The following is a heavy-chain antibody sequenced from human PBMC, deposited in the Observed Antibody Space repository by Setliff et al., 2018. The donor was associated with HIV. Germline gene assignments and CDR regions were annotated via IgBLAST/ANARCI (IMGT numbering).Heavy chain of an antibody. Sequence: SETLSLTCTVSGGSISSGGFYWTWIRQHPGKGLEWIGYIYYSGSTYYNPSLKSRITISVDRSKNLFSLKLISVTAADQGVYYCARVPVAGANWFDPWGLGTPVTVSS. J-gene: IGHJ5*02. CDR2: IYYSGST. D-gene: IGHD2-21*01. V-gene: IGHV4-31*03. CDR1: GGSISSGGFY. CDR3: ARVPVAGANWFDP.